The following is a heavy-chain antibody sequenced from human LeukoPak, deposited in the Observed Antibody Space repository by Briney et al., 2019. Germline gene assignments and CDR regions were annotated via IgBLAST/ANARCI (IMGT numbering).Heavy chain of an antibody. CDR1: GGSISSGSYY. V-gene: IGHV4-39*07. CDR3: ARRASSSSWYRGGKNWFDP. D-gene: IGHD6-13*01. CDR2: INHSGST. J-gene: IGHJ5*02. Sequence: SQTLSLTCTVSGGSISSGSYYWSWIRQPPGKGLEWIGEINHSGSTNYNPSLKSRVTISVDTSKNQFSLKLSSVTAADTAVYYCARRASSSSWYRGGKNWFDPWGQGTLVTVSS.